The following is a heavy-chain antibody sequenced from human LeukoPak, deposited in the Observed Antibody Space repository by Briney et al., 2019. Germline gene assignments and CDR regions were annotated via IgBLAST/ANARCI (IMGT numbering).Heavy chain of an antibody. Sequence: PGGSLRLSCAASGFPFSTYAMHWVRQAPGKGLEWVALISYDGSNKYYADSVEGRFTISRDNSRNTLYLQMNSLRVDDTAVYYCARDHSRGWNLGAPNGYFDYWGQGTLVTVSS. CDR2: ISYDGSNK. CDR1: GFPFSTYA. CDR3: ARDHSRGWNLGAPNGYFDY. J-gene: IGHJ4*02. D-gene: IGHD6-19*01. V-gene: IGHV3-30-3*01.